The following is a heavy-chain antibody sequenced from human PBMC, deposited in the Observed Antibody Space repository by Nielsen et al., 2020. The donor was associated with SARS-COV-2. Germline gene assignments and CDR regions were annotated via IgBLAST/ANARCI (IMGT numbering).Heavy chain of an antibody. CDR2: ISAYNGNT. J-gene: IGHJ5*02. CDR3: ARLVVPAAIRDNWFDP. V-gene: IGHV1-18*01. D-gene: IGHD2-2*02. Sequence: ASVKVSCKASGYTFTSYGISWVRQAPGQGLEWMGWISAYNGNTNYAQKFQGRATMTRDTSISTAYMELSRLRSDDTAVYYCARLVVPAAIRDNWFDPWGQGTLVTVSS. CDR1: GYTFTSYG.